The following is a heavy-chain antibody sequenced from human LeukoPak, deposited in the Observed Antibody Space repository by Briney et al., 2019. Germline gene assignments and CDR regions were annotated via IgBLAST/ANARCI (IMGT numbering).Heavy chain of an antibody. D-gene: IGHD2-15*01. CDR3: AKAPVTTCRGAFCYPFDY. J-gene: IGHJ4*02. CDR2: ISDTGNT. CDR1: GFTFGSYS. V-gene: IGHV3-23*01. Sequence: GGSLRLSCAASGFTFGSYSMNWVRQAPGKGLEWVSAISDTGNTYHADSVKGRFTISRDSSKNTLFLQMNRLRPEDAAVYYCAKAPVTTCRGAFCYPFDYWGLGTLVTVSS.